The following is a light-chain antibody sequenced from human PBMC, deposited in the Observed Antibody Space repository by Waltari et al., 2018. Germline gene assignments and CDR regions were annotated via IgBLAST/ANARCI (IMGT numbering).Light chain of an antibody. CDR2: DTS. J-gene: IGLJ2*01. V-gene: IGLV7-46*01. CDR1: TGSVISGHY. CDR3: LLSYSGVQV. Sequence: QAVVTQEPSLTVSPGGTVTLTCGSSTGSVISGHYPYWLQQKPGQAPRTLMFDTSNKHSWTPARFSGSLLGGKGALTLSGAQPEDEADYYCLLSYSGVQVFGGGTKLTVL.